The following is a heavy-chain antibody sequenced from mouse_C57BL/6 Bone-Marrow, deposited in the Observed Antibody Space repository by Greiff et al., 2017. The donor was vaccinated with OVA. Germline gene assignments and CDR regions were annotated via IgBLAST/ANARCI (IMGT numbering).Heavy chain of an antibody. CDR1: GFTFSDYG. J-gene: IGHJ4*01. D-gene: IGHD1-1*01. CDR2: ISNLAYSI. V-gene: IGHV5-15*01. Sequence: EVMLVESGGGLVQPGGSLKLSCAASGFTFSDYGMAWVRQAPRKGPEWVAFISNLAYSIYYADTVTGRFTIPRENAKNTLYLEMSSLRSEETAMYYCARGSSYNYSMDYWGQGTSVTVSS. CDR3: ARGSSYNYSMDY.